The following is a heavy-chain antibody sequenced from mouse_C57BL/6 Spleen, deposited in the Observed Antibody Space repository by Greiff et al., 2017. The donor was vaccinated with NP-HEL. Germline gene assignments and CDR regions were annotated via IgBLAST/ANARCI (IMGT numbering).Heavy chain of an antibody. CDR3: ARAITTVRDWYFDV. D-gene: IGHD1-1*01. CDR2: INPNNGGT. Sequence: VQLQQSGPELVKPGASVKIPCKASGYTFTDYNMDWVKQSHGKSLEWIGDINPNNGGTIYNQKFKGKATLTVDKSSSTAYMELRSLTSEDTAVYYCARAITTVRDWYFDVWGTGTTVTVSS. V-gene: IGHV1-18*01. J-gene: IGHJ1*03. CDR1: GYTFTDYN.